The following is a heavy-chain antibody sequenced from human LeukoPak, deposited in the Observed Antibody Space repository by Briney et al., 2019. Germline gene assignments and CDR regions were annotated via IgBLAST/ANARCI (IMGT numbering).Heavy chain of an antibody. CDR3: ARETGYSSSWYYFDY. Sequence: GGSLRLSCAASGFTVSSNYMSWVRQAPGKGLEWVSVIYSGGSTYYADSVKGRFTISRDNSKNTLYLQMNSLRAEDTAVYYCARETGYSSSWYYFDYWGQGTLVTVSS. CDR1: GFTVSSNY. D-gene: IGHD6-13*01. V-gene: IGHV3-66*01. J-gene: IGHJ4*02. CDR2: IYSGGST.